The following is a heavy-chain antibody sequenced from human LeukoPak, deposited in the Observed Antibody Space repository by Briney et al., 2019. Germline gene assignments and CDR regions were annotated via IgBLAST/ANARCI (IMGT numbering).Heavy chain of an antibody. CDR3: ARDHGRIGSNWFDP. CDR1: GGTFSSYA. J-gene: IGHJ5*02. Sequence: GASVKVSCKASGGTFSSYAISWVRQAPGQGLEWMGGIIPIFGTANYAQKFQGRVTITTDESMSTAYMELSSLRSEDTAVYYCARDHGRIGSNWFDPWGQGTLVTVSS. D-gene: IGHD1-26*01. CDR2: IIPIFGTA. V-gene: IGHV1-69*05.